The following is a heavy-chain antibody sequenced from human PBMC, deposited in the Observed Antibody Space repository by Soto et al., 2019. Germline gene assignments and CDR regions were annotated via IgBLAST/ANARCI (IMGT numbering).Heavy chain of an antibody. CDR2: IYYSGST. CDR1: GGSISSYY. D-gene: IGHD4-17*01. CDR3: ARDLHGDYVFDY. V-gene: IGHV4-59*01. J-gene: IGHJ4*02. Sequence: LSLTCTVSGGSISSYYWSWIRQPPGKGLEWIGYIYYSGSTNYNPSLKSRVTISVDTSKNQFSLKLSSVTAADTAVYYCARDLHGDYVFDYWGQGTLVTVSS.